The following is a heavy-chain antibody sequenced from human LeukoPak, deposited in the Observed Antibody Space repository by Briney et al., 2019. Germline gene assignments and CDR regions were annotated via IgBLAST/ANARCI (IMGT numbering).Heavy chain of an antibody. Sequence: SETLSLTCTVSGGSISSYYWSWIRQPPGKGLEWIGEINHSGSTNYNPSLKSRVTISVDTSKNQFSLKLSSVTAADTAVYYCASITMIRGVIPWGQGTLVTVSS. CDR3: ASITMIRGVIP. V-gene: IGHV4-34*01. D-gene: IGHD3-10*01. CDR1: GGSISSYY. J-gene: IGHJ5*02. CDR2: INHSGST.